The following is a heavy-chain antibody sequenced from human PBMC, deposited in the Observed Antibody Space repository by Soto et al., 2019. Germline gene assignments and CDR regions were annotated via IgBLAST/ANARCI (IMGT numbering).Heavy chain of an antibody. CDR2: IDPSDSYT. V-gene: IGHV5-10-1*01. D-gene: IGHD2-15*01. CDR1: GYIFTTYW. CDR3: ARFEDVNGMDV. J-gene: IGHJ6*02. Sequence: GESLKISCKGSGYIFTTYWITWVRQMPGKGLEWMGRIDPSDSYTNYSPSFQGHVTISADKSISTAYLQWSSLKASDTAMYYCARFEDVNGMDVWGQGTTVTVSS.